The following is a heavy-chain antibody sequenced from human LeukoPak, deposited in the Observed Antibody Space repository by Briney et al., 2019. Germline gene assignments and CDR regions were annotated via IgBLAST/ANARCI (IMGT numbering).Heavy chain of an antibody. CDR2: IYYSGST. Sequence: SETLSLTCAVSGGSISSGGYSWSWIRQPPGKGLEWIGYIYYSGSTNYNPSLKSRVTISVDTSKNQFSLKLSSVTAADTAVYYCARDAVWSGYSYFDYWGQGTLVTVSS. V-gene: IGHV4-61*08. CDR1: GGSISSGGYS. D-gene: IGHD3-3*01. CDR3: ARDAVWSGYSYFDY. J-gene: IGHJ4*02.